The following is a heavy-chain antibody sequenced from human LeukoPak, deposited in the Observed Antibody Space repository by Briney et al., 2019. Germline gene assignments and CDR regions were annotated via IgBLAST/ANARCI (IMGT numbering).Heavy chain of an antibody. D-gene: IGHD3-16*01. V-gene: IGHV1-69*01. Sequence: SVKVSCKASGGTFSSYAISWVRQAPGQGLEWMGGIIPIFGTANYAQKFQGRVTITADESTSTAYMELSSLRSEDTAVYYCARVYYDYVWGSSLDAFDIWGQGTMVTVSS. CDR3: ARVYYDYVWGSSLDAFDI. J-gene: IGHJ3*02. CDR2: IIPIFGTA. CDR1: GGTFSSYA.